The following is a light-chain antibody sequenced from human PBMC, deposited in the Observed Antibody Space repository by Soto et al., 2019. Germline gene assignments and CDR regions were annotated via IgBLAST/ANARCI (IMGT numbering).Light chain of an antibody. J-gene: IGLJ1*01. CDR3: SSYTSSSTGV. V-gene: IGLV2-14*01. Sequence: QSALTQPASVSGSPGQSITISCTGNSSDVGGYNYVSWYQQHPGKAPKLMIYDVSNRLLGVFNRFSGSKSGNTASLTISGLQAEDEADYYCSSYTSSSTGVFGTGAKVTVL. CDR1: SSDVGGYNY. CDR2: DVS.